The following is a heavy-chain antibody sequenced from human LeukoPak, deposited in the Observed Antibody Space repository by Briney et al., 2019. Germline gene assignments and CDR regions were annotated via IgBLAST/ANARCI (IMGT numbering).Heavy chain of an antibody. V-gene: IGHV4-61*05. CDR2: IYNSGST. CDR3: ATRPLSNYYFDY. D-gene: IGHD4-11*01. Sequence: PSETLSLTCTVSGGSISSSSYYWSWIRQSPGKGLEWIAYIYNSGSTNYNPSLKSRVSISVDTSKNQFSLKLSAVTAADTAVYYCATRPLSNYYFDYWGQGILVTVSS. J-gene: IGHJ4*02. CDR1: GGSISSSSYY.